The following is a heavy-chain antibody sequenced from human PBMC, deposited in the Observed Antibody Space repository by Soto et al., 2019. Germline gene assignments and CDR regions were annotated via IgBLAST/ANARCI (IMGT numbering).Heavy chain of an antibody. CDR1: GGSISSYY. CDR3: AREGVSSSWYNYYGMDV. D-gene: IGHD6-13*01. CDR2: IYYSGST. Sequence: QVQLQESGPGLVKPSETLSLTCTVSGGSISSYYWSWIRQPPGKGLEWIGYIYYSGSTNYNPSLKSRVTIPVDTSKNQFSLQLSPVTAADTAVYYCAREGVSSSWYNYYGMDVWGQGTTVTVSS. J-gene: IGHJ6*02. V-gene: IGHV4-59*01.